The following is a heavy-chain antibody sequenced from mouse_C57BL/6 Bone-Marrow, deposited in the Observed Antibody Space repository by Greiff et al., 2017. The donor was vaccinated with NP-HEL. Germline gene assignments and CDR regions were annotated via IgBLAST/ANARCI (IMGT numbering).Heavy chain of an antibody. J-gene: IGHJ4*01. CDR1: GYTFTSYG. D-gene: IGHD1-1*01. Sequence: QVQLQQSGAELARPGASVKLSCKASGYTFTSYGISWVKQRTGQGLEWIGEIYPRSGNTYYNEKFKGKATLTADKSSSTAYMELRSLTSEDSAVYFCARRGGSSLYYAMDYWGQGTSVTVSS. CDR3: ARRGGSSLYYAMDY. CDR2: IYPRSGNT. V-gene: IGHV1-81*01.